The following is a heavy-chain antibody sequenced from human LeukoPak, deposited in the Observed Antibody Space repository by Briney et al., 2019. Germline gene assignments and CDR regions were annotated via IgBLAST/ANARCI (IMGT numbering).Heavy chain of an antibody. V-gene: IGHV3-43*02. CDR3: ASLSTSPWPLGY. CDR1: GFTFDDYA. J-gene: IGHJ4*02. Sequence: PGGFLRLSCAASGFTFDDYAMHWVRQAPGKGLEWVSLISGDGGSTYYADSVKGRFTISRDNSKNSLYLQVNSLRTEDTALYYCASLSTSPWPLGYWGQGTLVTVSS. CDR2: ISGDGGST. D-gene: IGHD5-12*01.